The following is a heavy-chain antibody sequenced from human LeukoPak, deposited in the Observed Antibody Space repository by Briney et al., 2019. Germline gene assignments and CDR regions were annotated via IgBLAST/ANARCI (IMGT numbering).Heavy chain of an antibody. CDR2: INGGSRAM. CDR3: GNSCYALNL. Sequence: GGSLRLSCEASGFTFSNYSMNWVRQAPGKGLEWISYINGGSRAMYYADSVKGRFTISRDDAKNSLYLQMSSLRAEDTAVYYCGNSCYALNLWGQGTLVTVSS. D-gene: IGHD2-2*01. CDR1: GFTFSNYS. V-gene: IGHV3-48*01. J-gene: IGHJ5*02.